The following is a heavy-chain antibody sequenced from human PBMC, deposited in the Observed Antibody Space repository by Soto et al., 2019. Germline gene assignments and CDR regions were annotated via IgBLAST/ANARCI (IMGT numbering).Heavy chain of an antibody. CDR2: AYYRSKWYI. D-gene: IGHD3-10*01. V-gene: IGHV6-1*01. CDR3: ATGMLTRGHHYPDV. J-gene: IGHJ6*01. Sequence: SQTLSLTCAISGDSVSGDRAAWNWIRQSPSRGLEWLGRAYYRSKWYIEYAPSVKSRMTINPDTSKNQVSLQLNSVTPEDTAVYYCATGMLTRGHHYPDVWGQGTSVTVSS. CDR1: GDSVSGDRAA.